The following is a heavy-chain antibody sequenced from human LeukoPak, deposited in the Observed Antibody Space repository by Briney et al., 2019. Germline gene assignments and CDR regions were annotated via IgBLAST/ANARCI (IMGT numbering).Heavy chain of an antibody. D-gene: IGHD3-10*01. Sequence: SETLSLTCTVSGGSISSSSYYWGWIRQPPGKGLEWIVRMYYSGSTYYNPSLKSHVTISVDTSKNQFSLKLSSVTAADTAVYYCARDQYYYGSGSLHMDVWGKGTTVTIAS. CDR3: ARDQYYYGSGSLHMDV. V-gene: IGHV4-39*02. J-gene: IGHJ6*03. CDR2: MYYSGST. CDR1: GGSISSSSYY.